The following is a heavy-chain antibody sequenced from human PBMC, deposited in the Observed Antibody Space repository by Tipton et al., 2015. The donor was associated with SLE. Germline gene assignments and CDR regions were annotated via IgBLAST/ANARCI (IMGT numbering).Heavy chain of an antibody. CDR2: TYYKSGWQN. V-gene: IGHV6-1*01. J-gene: IGHJ4*02. D-gene: IGHD1-7*01. Sequence: TLSLTCTVSGGSISSHYWSWIRQSPSRGLEWLGRTYYKSGWQNEYAVSVKGRITINADTSKNQFSLRLDSMAPEDTALYYCAREELNVYSYWGQGTPVTVSS. CDR3: AREELNVYSY. CDR1: GGSISSHY.